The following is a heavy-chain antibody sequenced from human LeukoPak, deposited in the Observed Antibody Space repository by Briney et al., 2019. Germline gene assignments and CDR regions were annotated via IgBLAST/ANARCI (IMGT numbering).Heavy chain of an antibody. J-gene: IGHJ4*02. Sequence: SETLSLTCTVSGVSFSSYYWSWIRQPPGKGLEWIGYIYYNGNTNYNPSLKRRVTMSVDTSRNRFSLKLTSVTAADTAVYYCASLDYWGQGTLVTVSS. CDR2: IYYNGNT. V-gene: IGHV4-59*01. CDR3: ASLDY. CDR1: GVSFSSYY.